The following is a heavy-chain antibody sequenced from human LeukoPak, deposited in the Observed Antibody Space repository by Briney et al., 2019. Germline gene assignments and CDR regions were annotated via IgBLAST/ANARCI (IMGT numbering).Heavy chain of an antibody. V-gene: IGHV3-48*02. CDR1: GFTVSSNY. D-gene: IGHD3-3*01. J-gene: IGHJ3*02. CDR2: ISSSSSTI. Sequence: LSGGSLRLSCAASGFTVSSNYMNWVRQAPGKGLEWVSYISSSSSTIYYADSVKGRFTISRDNAKNSLYLQMNSLSDDDTAVFYCARDQFYAFDIWGQGTLVTVSS. CDR3: ARDQFYAFDI.